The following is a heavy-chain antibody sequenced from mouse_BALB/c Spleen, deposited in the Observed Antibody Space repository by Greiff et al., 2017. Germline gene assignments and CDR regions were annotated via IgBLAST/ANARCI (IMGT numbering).Heavy chain of an antibody. J-gene: IGHJ1*01. CDR2: IWAGGST. D-gene: IGHD2-2*01. CDR3: ARDGYYRYFDV. V-gene: IGHV2-9*02. CDR1: GFSLTSYG. Sequence: QVQLKESGPGLVAPSQSLSITCTVSGFSLTSYGVHWVRQPPGKGLEWLGVIWAGGSTNYKSALMSRLSISKDNSKSQVFLKMNSLQTDATAMYYCARDGYYRYFDVWGAGTTVTVSS.